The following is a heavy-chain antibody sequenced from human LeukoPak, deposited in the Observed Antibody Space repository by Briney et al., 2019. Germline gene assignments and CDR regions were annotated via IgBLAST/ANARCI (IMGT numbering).Heavy chain of an antibody. J-gene: IGHJ5*02. CDR2: IYYNGST. D-gene: IGHD3-3*01. CDR1: GVSVSNSGYY. Sequence: KPSETLSLTCTVSGVSVSNSGYYWSWIRQHPGEGLEWIGNIYYNGSTYYNPSLKSRLSISVDTSKNQFSLKLSSVTAADTAVYYCARDRHITIFGVVPHRWFDPWGQGTLVTVSS. CDR3: ARDRHITIFGVVPHRWFDP. V-gene: IGHV4-31*03.